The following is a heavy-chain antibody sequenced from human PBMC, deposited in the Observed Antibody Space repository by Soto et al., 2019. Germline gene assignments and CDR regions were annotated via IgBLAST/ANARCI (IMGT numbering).Heavy chain of an antibody. CDR2: IYHSGTT. CDR3: ARSDCYGVCRGKWLDP. Sequence: QVQLQESGPGLVKPSGTLSLTCAVSGGSISSDDWWTWVRQTPGKGLEWIGEIYHSGTTNYNPSLMSRVTIAVDKANSQFSLRLDSVTAADTAVYYCARSDCYGVCRGKWLDPWGQGILVTVSS. D-gene: IGHD2-21*02. CDR1: GGSISSDDW. V-gene: IGHV4-4*02. J-gene: IGHJ5*02.